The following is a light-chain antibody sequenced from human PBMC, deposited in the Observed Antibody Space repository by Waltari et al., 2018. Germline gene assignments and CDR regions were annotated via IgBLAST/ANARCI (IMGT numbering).Light chain of an antibody. CDR1: QSLLHGDGRNF. J-gene: IGKJ4*01. V-gene: IGKV2-28*01. CDR2: MGS. Sequence: DIVMTQSPLSLPFTPGEPASISCRSSQSLLHGDGRNFLDWYLQKPGQSPQLLIYMGSNRASGVPDRFSGSGSGTYFTLKISRVEAEDVGVYYCMQARQPPYTFGGGTKVEIK. CDR3: MQARQPPYT.